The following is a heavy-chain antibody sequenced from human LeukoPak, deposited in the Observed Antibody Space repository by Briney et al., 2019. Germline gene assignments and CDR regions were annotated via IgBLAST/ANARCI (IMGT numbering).Heavy chain of an antibody. CDR2: IYYSGSA. J-gene: IGHJ4*02. CDR3: ASRXGYSGYNSFDY. V-gene: IGHV4-39*01. CDR1: GGSISSSSYY. D-gene: IGHD5-12*01. Sequence: KSSETLSLTCTVSGGSISSSSYYWGWIRQPPGRGLEWIGNIYYSGSAYYNPSLKSRLTIPVYTSKNQFSVKLSSVTAADAAIYXXASRXGYSGYNSFDYWGQGTLVTVSS.